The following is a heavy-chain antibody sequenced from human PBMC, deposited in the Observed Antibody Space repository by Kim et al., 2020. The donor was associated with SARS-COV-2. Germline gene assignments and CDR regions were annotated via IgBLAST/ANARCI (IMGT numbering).Heavy chain of an antibody. CDR3: ARVGPGPNVCRDYFGS. J-gene: IGHJ4*02. D-gene: IGHD2-15*01. V-gene: IGHV3-23*01. CDR1: GFTFSAYA. Sequence: GGSLRLSCAASGFTFSAYAMSWFRQAPGKGLEWVASLSGSGGSQYYADSVKGRFTITRDNSDKMLFQQMNTLVAEDTTIYYCARVGPGPNVCRDYFGSWGQGTLVTVSP. CDR2: LSGSGGSQ.